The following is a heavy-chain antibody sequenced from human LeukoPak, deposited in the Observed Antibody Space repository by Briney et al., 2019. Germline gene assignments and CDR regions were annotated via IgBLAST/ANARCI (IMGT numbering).Heavy chain of an antibody. CDR3: ARGLEEYNWFDP. CDR2: IRYDGSNK. CDR1: GFTFSSYG. D-gene: IGHD3-10*01. J-gene: IGHJ5*02. V-gene: IGHV3-30*02. Sequence: GGSLRLSCAASGFTFSSYGMHWVRQAPGKGLEWVAFIRYDGSNKYYADSVKGRFTISRDNSENTLYLQMNSLRAEDTAVYYCARGLEEYNWFDPWGQGTLVTVSS.